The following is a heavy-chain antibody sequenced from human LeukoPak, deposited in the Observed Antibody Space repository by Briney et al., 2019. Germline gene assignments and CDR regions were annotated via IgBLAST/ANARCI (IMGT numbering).Heavy chain of an antibody. CDR3: ARVVTVTILNYFDY. Sequence: SETLSLTCTVSGGSITTTTYHWGWIRQSPGKGLEWIGSIYHSGSTYYNPSLKSRITISVDTSKNQFSLKLSSVTAADTAVYYCARVVTVTILNYFDYWGQGTLVTVSS. J-gene: IGHJ4*02. CDR2: IYHSGST. CDR1: GGSITTTTYH. D-gene: IGHD4-17*01. V-gene: IGHV4-39*07.